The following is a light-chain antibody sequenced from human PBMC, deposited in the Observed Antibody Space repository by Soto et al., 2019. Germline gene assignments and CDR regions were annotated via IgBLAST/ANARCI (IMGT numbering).Light chain of an antibody. CDR3: SSYTRSATLV. Sequence: QSALTQPASVSGSPGQSITISCTGSSSDVGGYNYVSWYQKHPDKAPKLIIYDVTNRPSGVSNRFSGSKSGNTASLTISGLQAEDEADYHCSSYTRSATLVFGGGTKLTVL. J-gene: IGLJ2*01. CDR2: DVT. CDR1: SSDVGGYNY. V-gene: IGLV2-14*03.